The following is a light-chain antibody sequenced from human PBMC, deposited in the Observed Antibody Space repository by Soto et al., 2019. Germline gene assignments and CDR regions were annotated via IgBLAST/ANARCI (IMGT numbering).Light chain of an antibody. Sequence: DIVMTQSPDSLAVSLGERATNNCKSSQTVLYTSNYLAWYQQKPGQPPKLLIYWASTRESGVPDRFSGSGSGTDFTLTISSLQAEDVAVYYCQQYYTTPVTYGQGTKVEIK. CDR2: WAS. J-gene: IGKJ1*01. CDR3: QQYYTTPVT. CDR1: QTVLYTSNY. V-gene: IGKV4-1*01.